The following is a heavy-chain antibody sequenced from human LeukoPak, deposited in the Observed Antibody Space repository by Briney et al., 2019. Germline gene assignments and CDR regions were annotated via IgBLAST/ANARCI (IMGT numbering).Heavy chain of an antibody. Sequence: PGGSLRLSCVASGFTFTTYWMTWVRQAPGKGLEWVANINQDGTEKYYVDSVKGRFTISRDNAKNSLYLQMNSLRVEDTAVHYCAKVAKYYYGSETYYFFEHWGQGTPVTASS. CDR3: AKVAKYYYGSETYYFFEH. J-gene: IGHJ4*02. V-gene: IGHV3-7*01. CDR2: INQDGTEK. CDR1: GFTFTTYW. D-gene: IGHD3-10*01.